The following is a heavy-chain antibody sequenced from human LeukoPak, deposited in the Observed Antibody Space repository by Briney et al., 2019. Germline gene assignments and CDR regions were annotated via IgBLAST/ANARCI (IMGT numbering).Heavy chain of an antibody. J-gene: IGHJ4*02. CDR2: IYHSGST. CDR3: ARGYSYGNGYFDY. V-gene: IGHV4-38-2*01. Sequence: ASETLSLTCAVAGYSISSGYYWGWIRQPPGKGLEWIGSIYHSGSTYYNPSLKSRVTISVDTPKNQSSLKLSSVTAADTAVYYCARGYSYGNGYFDYWGQGTLVTVS. CDR1: GYSISSGYY. D-gene: IGHD5-18*01.